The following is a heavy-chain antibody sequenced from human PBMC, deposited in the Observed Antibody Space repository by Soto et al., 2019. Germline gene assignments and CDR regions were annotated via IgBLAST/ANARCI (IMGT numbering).Heavy chain of an antibody. J-gene: IGHJ6*02. V-gene: IGHV1-69*01. Sequence: QVQLVQSGAEVKKPGSSVKVSCKASGGTFSSYAISWVRQAPGQGLEWMGGIIPSFGTANYAQKFQGRVTITADESTSTAYMELSSLRSEDTAVYYCARAPGDGSYYYYYYGMDVWGQGTTVTVTS. CDR3: ARAPGDGSYYYYYYGMDV. CDR1: GGTFSSYA. CDR2: IIPSFGTA. D-gene: IGHD2-21*02.